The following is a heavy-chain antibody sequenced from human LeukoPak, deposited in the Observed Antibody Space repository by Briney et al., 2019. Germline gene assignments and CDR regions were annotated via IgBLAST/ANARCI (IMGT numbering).Heavy chain of an antibody. Sequence: GGSLRLSCAASGFTFSDYYMSWIRQAPGKGLEWVSYISSSGSTIYYADSVKGRFTISRDNAKNSLYLQMNSLRAEDTAVYYCARDLTQYCSSTSCYFDYWGQGTLVTVSS. V-gene: IGHV3-11*01. CDR1: GFTFSDYY. CDR3: ARDLTQYCSSTSCYFDY. D-gene: IGHD2-2*01. J-gene: IGHJ4*02. CDR2: ISSSGSTI.